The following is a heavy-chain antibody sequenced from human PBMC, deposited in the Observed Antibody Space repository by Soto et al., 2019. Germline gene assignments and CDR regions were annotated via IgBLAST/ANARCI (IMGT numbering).Heavy chain of an antibody. J-gene: IGHJ6*02. V-gene: IGHV4-39*07. CDR3: ARDTRYYYGLMDV. CDR1: GGSISSSSYY. Sequence: LSLTCTVSGGSISSSSYYWGWIRQPPGKGLEWIGSIYYSGSTYYNPSLKSRVTISVDTSKNQFSLKLSSVTAADTAVYYCARDTRYYYGLMDVWGQGTTVTVPS. D-gene: IGHD3-10*01. CDR2: IYYSGST.